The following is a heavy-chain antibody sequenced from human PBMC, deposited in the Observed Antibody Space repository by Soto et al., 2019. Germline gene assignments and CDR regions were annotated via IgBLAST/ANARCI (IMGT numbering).Heavy chain of an antibody. V-gene: IGHV3-11*01. D-gene: IGHD2-2*03. CDR3: AKRGVNGYYRTFDY. CDR1: GFSFSDYF. J-gene: IGHJ4*02. Sequence: QVKLVESGGDLVKPGGSLRLSCAASGFSFSDYFMAWVRQAPGKGLEWISLISSSGGATYYTDAVKGRFTISRDNAKDSVYLQVNSPRAEDTGVYYRAKRGVNGYYRTFDYWGQGAQVTVSS. CDR2: ISSSGGAT.